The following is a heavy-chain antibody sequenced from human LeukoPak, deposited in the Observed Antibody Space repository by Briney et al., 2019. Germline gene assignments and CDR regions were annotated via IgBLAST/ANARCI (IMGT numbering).Heavy chain of an antibody. D-gene: IGHD4-17*01. CDR3: ARVTYVDDMLYQYFDY. CDR1: SYSISIGSY. J-gene: IGHJ4*02. CDR2: IFHSGNS. V-gene: IGHV4-38-2*01. Sequence: SETLSLTCAVSSYSISIGSYWGWIRQSPGEGLEWVGSIFHSGNSYYNPSLKSRLTMSVDTSKNQFSLKLTSVTAADTALYYCARVTYVDDMLYQYFDYWGQGILVTVSS.